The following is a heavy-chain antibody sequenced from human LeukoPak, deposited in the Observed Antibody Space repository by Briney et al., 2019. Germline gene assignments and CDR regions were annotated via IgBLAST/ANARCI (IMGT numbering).Heavy chain of an antibody. CDR2: INHSGST. D-gene: IGHD2-8*01. V-gene: IGHV4-34*01. CDR3: ARTRRMVAFDI. J-gene: IGHJ3*02. CDR1: GGSFSGYH. Sequence: SETLSHTCAVYGGSFSGYHWSWIRQPPGKGLEWIGEINHSGSTNYNPSLKSRVTISVDTSKNQFSLKLSSVTAADTAVYYCARTRRMVAFDIWGQGTMVTVSS.